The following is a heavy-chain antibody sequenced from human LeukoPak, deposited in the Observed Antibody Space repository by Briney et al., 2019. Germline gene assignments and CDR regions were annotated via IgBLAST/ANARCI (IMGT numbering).Heavy chain of an antibody. CDR3: ASHFKTVTGTFDI. V-gene: IGHV4-59*01. J-gene: IGHJ3*02. CDR2: IYYGGST. CDR1: GGSISSYY. D-gene: IGHD4-17*01. Sequence: PSETLSLTCTVSGGSISSYYWCWIRQPPGKELAGIGYIYYGGSTNYNPSLKSRVTISVDASKNQFSLKLSSVTAADTAVYYCASHFKTVTGTFDIWGQGTMVTVSS.